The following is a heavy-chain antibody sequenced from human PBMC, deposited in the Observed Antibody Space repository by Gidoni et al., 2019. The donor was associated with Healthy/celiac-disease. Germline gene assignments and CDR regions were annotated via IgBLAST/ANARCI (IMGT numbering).Heavy chain of an antibody. V-gene: IGHV4-61*01. CDR2: IYYSGST. CDR1: GGSVSSGSSY. D-gene: IGHD3-22*01. CDR3: ARATRPRVVVITTRRGFWFDP. Sequence: QVQLQESGPGLVKPSETLSLTCTVSGGSVSSGSSYWSWIRPPPGKGLEWIGYIYYSGSTNYNPALKSRVTISVDTSKNQFSLKLSSVTAAYTAVYYCARATRPRVVVITTRRGFWFDPWGQGTLVTVSS. J-gene: IGHJ5*02.